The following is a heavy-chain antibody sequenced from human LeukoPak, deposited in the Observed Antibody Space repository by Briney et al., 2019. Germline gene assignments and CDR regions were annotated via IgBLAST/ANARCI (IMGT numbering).Heavy chain of an antibody. J-gene: IGHJ3*02. CDR1: GYTFTDYY. V-gene: IGHV1-2*02. CDR2: INPNSDT. CDR3: ARGGLHGSGTYDAFDI. Sequence: ASVKVSCKASGYTFTDYYLYWVRQAPGQGLEWMGWINPNSDTGYVSKFRGRVTMTRDTSITTAYMEMSSLRSDDTAVYYCARGGLHGSGTYDAFDIWGLETMVTVSS. D-gene: IGHD3-10*01.